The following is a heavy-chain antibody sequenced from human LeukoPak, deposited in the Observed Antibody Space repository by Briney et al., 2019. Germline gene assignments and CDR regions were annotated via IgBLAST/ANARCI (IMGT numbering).Heavy chain of an antibody. Sequence: GGSLRLSCAGSAFTFSSHTINWVRQAPGRGLEWVSCIGFSTTYIHYAASVKGRFPVTRDNAKGSVSLQMNSLRAEGTAVYYCARDINSVAFDMWGQGTVVTVSS. CDR3: ARDINSVAFDM. CDR2: IGFSTTYI. J-gene: IGHJ3*02. D-gene: IGHD1-1*01. V-gene: IGHV3-21*01. CDR1: AFTFSSHT.